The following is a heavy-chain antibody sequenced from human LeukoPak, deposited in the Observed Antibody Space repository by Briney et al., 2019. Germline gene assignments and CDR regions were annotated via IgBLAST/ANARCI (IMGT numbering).Heavy chain of an antibody. Sequence: AGGSLRLSCAASGFTFSGYAMSWVRQAPGKGLEWVSAISGSGGSTYYADSVKGRFTISRDNSKNTLYLQMNSLRAKDTAVYYCARGYKGATFTPFDYWGQGTLVTVSS. V-gene: IGHV3-23*01. J-gene: IGHJ4*02. D-gene: IGHD1-26*01. CDR1: GFTFSGYA. CDR3: ARGYKGATFTPFDY. CDR2: ISGSGGST.